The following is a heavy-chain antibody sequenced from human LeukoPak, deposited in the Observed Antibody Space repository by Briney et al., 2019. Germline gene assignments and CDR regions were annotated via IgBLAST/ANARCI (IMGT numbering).Heavy chain of an antibody. CDR2: ISAYNGNT. CDR1: GYTFTSYG. CDR3: ARSLNWNYPLNYYYYGMDV. V-gene: IGHV1-18*01. Sequence: GASVKVSCKASGYTFTSYGISWVRQAPGQGLEWMGWISAYNGNTNYAQKLQGRVTMTTDTSTSTAYMELRSLRSDDTAVYYCARSLNWNYPLNYYYYGMDVWGQGTTVTVSS. D-gene: IGHD1-7*01. J-gene: IGHJ6*02.